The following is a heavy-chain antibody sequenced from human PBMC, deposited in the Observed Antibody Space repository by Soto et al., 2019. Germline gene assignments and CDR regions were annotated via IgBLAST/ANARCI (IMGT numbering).Heavy chain of an antibody. Sequence: PSETLSLTCTVAGGSISSGGYSWSWIRQPPGKGLEWIGYIYHSGSTYYNPSLKSRVTISVDTSKNQFSLKLSSVTAADTAVYYCARAFDILTRYYFDYWGQGTLVTVSS. D-gene: IGHD3-9*01. CDR2: IYHSGST. CDR1: GGSISSGGYS. CDR3: ARAFDILTRYYFDY. J-gene: IGHJ4*02. V-gene: IGHV4-30-2*05.